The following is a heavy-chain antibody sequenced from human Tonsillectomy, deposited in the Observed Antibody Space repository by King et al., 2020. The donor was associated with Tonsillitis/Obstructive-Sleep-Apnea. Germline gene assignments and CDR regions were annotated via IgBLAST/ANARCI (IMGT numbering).Heavy chain of an antibody. Sequence: QLQESGPGLVKPSETLSLTCTVSGDSISSYYWSWIRQPAGKGLEWIGRIYISGSTNYNPSLKRRVTMSVDTSKNQFSLKLSSVTAADTAVYYCARDRCSGTTCYYFDHWGQGTLVTVSS. CDR3: ARDRCSGTTCYYFDH. CDR1: GDSISSYY. J-gene: IGHJ4*02. V-gene: IGHV4-4*07. D-gene: IGHD2-15*01. CDR2: IYISGST.